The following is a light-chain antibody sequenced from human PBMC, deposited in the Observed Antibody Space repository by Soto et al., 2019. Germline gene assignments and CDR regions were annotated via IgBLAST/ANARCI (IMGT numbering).Light chain of an antibody. J-gene: IGLJ1*01. V-gene: IGLV2-14*01. Sequence: SVLTQPASVSGTPGQSIAISCTGTSSDVGGYGYVSWYQQHPDKAPKLMIYEVTKRPSGVSNRFSGSKSGNTASLTISGLQPEDEADYYCSSHTSGSTRVFGSGTKVTV. CDR2: EVT. CDR3: SSHTSGSTRV. CDR1: SSDVGGYGY.